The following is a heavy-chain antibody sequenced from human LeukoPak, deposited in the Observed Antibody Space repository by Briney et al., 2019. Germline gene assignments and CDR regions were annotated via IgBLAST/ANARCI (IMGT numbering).Heavy chain of an antibody. Sequence: SETLSLTCTVSGGSISSYYWSWIRQPPGKGLEWIGYIYTSGSTNYNPSLKSRVTISVDTSKNQFSLKLSSVTAADTAVYYCARHARRGYSCRIHMDVWGKGTTVTVSS. CDR3: ARHARRGYSCRIHMDV. J-gene: IGHJ6*03. D-gene: IGHD5-12*01. CDR1: GGSISSYY. CDR2: IYTSGST. V-gene: IGHV4-4*09.